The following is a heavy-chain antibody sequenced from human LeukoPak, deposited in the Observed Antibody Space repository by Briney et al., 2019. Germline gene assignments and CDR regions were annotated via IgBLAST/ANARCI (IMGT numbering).Heavy chain of an antibody. D-gene: IGHD2-21*01. J-gene: IGHJ4*02. V-gene: IGHV4-34*01. CDR3: AAVCGGDCYQLDY. CDR2: INHSGST. Sequence: SETLSLTCAVYGGSFSGYYWSWIRQPPGKGLEWIGEINHSGSTNYNPSLKSRVTISVDTSKNQFSLKLSSVTVADTAVYYCAAVCGGDCYQLDYWGQGTLVTVSS. CDR1: GGSFSGYY.